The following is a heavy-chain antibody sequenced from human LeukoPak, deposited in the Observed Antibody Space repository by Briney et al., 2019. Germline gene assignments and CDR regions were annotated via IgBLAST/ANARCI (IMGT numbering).Heavy chain of an antibody. D-gene: IGHD6-19*01. J-gene: IGHJ3*02. CDR1: GDSVSSNSAA. Sequence: SQTLSLTCAISGDSVSSNSAAWNWIRQSPSRGPEWLGRTYYRSKWYNDYAVSVKSRITINPDTSKNQFSLQLNSVTPEDTAAYYCARVRFRGSSGWYEAFDIWGQGTMVTVSS. CDR3: ARVRFRGSSGWYEAFDI. V-gene: IGHV6-1*01. CDR2: TYYRSKWYN.